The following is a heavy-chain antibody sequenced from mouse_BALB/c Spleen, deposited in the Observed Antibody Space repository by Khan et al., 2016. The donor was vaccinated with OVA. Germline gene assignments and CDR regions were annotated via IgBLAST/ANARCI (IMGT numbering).Heavy chain of an antibody. J-gene: IGHJ2*01. Sequence: EVQLQESGPGLVKPSQSLSLTCTVPGYSITSGYGWNWIRQFPGNKLEWMGYISYSGSTNYNPSLKSRISITRDTSKNQFFLQLNSVTTEELATYFCARTARIKYWGQGTTLTVSS. D-gene: IGHD1-2*01. CDR2: ISYSGST. CDR1: GYSITSGYG. V-gene: IGHV3-2*02. CDR3: ARTARIKY.